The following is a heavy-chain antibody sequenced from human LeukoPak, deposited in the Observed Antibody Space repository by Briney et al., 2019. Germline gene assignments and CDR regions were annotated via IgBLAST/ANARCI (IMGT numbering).Heavy chain of an antibody. D-gene: IGHD1-26*01. CDR3: ATQESGSYYDY. V-gene: IGHV4-59*08. J-gene: IGHJ4*02. CDR2: IYYSGST. Sequence: PSETLSLTCTVSGGSISSYYWSWIRQPPGKGLEWIGYIYYSGSTNYNPSLKSRVTISVDTSKNQFSLKLSSVTAADTAVYYCATQESGSYYDYWGQGTPVTVSS. CDR1: GGSISSYY.